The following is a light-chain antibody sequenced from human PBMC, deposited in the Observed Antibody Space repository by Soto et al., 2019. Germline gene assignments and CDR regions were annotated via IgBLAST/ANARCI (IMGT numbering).Light chain of an antibody. CDR2: EAS. J-gene: IGLJ1*01. CDR1: STDFVSYNR. V-gene: IGLV2-18*01. Sequence: LTQPPSVSGSPGQSVTISCTGTSTDFVSYNRVSWYQQPPGTAPKLIIYEASNRPSGVPDRFSGSKSGNTASLTISGLQAADEADYYCSLYKSENTYVFGTGTKVTVL. CDR3: SLYKSENTYV.